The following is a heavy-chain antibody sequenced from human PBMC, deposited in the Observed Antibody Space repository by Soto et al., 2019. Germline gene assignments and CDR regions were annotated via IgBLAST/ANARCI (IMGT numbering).Heavy chain of an antibody. V-gene: IGHV3-66*01. Sequence: EVQLVESGGGLVQPGGSLRLSCAASGFTVSSNYMSWVRQAPGKGLEWVSVIYSGGSTYYADSVKGRFTISRDNSKNTLYLQMNSLRAEDTAVYYCARAPSPITGPYDILTDTAYDFDYWGQGTLVTVSS. D-gene: IGHD3-9*01. CDR2: IYSGGST. J-gene: IGHJ4*02. CDR1: GFTVSSNY. CDR3: ARAPSPITGPYDILTDTAYDFDY.